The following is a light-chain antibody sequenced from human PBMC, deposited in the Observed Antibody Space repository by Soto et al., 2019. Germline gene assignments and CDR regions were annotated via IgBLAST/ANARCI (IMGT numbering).Light chain of an antibody. Sequence: QSALTQPPSASGSPGQSVTISCTGTSSDVGGYNYVSWYQQHPGKAPKLMIYEVSKRPSRVPDRFSGSKSGNTASLTVSGLQAEDEADYYCSSYAGSNNWVFGGGTTLTVL. CDR3: SSYAGSNNWV. J-gene: IGLJ3*02. CDR1: SSDVGGYNY. CDR2: EVS. V-gene: IGLV2-8*01.